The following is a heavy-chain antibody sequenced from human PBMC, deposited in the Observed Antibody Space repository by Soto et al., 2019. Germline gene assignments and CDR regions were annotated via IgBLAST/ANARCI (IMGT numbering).Heavy chain of an antibody. Sequence: QITLKESGPTLVKPKQTLTLTCTFSGFSLSTSGVCVGWIRQPPGNALERLALIYWDDDKRYSPSLKSRLTITKDYSKNQVRLTMTNKDPVDTATYYCAHRRLGPPNYGYYAHPFSSWGRGTLVTVSS. CDR1: GFSLSTSGVC. V-gene: IGHV2-5*02. J-gene: IGHJ2*01. D-gene: IGHD4-17*01. CDR3: AHRRLGPPNYGYYAHPFSS. CDR2: IYWDDDK.